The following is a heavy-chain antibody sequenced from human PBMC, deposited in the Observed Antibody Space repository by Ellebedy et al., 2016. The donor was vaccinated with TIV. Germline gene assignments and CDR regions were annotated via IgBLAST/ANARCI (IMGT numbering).Heavy chain of an antibody. CDR2: MNPNSGNT. Sequence: ASVKVSCKASGYTFTSYDINWVRQATGQGLEWMGWMNPNSGNTGYAQKFQGRVTMTRNTSISTAYMELSSLRSEDTAVYYCAVAYCGGDCPLYWYFDLWGRGTLVTVSS. J-gene: IGHJ2*01. V-gene: IGHV1-8*01. CDR1: GYTFTSYD. D-gene: IGHD2-21*02. CDR3: AVAYCGGDCPLYWYFDL.